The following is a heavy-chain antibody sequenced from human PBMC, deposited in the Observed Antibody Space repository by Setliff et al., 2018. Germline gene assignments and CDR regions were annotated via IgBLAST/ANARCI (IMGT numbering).Heavy chain of an antibody. CDR2: VFTATDDT. CDR3: ARAGRNNYDSSGYYYDLYYYNYMDV. D-gene: IGHD3-22*01. J-gene: IGHJ6*03. V-gene: IGHV1-2*06. Sequence: EASVKVSCKTSGYSFTKYFLHWVRQAPGQGLEWMGRVFTATDDTQFRTEFQGRVSVTRDTSMSTTYMELRSLRSDDTAVYYCARAGRNNYDSSGYYYDLYYYNYMDVWGKGTTVTVSS. CDR1: GYSFTKYF.